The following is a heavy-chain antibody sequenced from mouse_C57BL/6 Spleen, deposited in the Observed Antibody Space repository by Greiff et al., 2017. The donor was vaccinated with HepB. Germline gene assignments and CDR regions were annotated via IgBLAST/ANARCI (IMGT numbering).Heavy chain of an antibody. CDR3: ARRRNYYGSSYFDY. J-gene: IGHJ2*01. D-gene: IGHD1-1*01. Sequence: QVQLQQPGAELVMPGASVKLSCKASGYTFPSYWMHWVKQRPGQGLEWIGEIDPSDSYTNYNQKFKGKSTLTVDKSSSTASMQLSSLPSEDSAVYYCARRRNYYGSSYFDYWGQGTTLTVSS. V-gene: IGHV1-69*01. CDR2: IDPSDSYT. CDR1: GYTFPSYW.